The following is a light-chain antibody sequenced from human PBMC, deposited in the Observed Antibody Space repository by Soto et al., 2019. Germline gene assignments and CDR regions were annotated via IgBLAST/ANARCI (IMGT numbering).Light chain of an antibody. Sequence: QSALTQPASVSGSPGQSITISCTGTSSDIGGFYYVSWYQHHPGKDPKLMIYQVSNRPSGVSNRFSGSKSGNTASLTISGLQAEDEADYFCKSYAGSNTYVFGSGTKVTVL. J-gene: IGLJ1*01. CDR3: KSYAGSNTYV. CDR1: SSDIGGFYY. V-gene: IGLV2-14*01. CDR2: QVS.